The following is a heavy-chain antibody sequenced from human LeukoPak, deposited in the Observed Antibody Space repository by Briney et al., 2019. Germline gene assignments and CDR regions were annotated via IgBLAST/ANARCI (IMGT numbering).Heavy chain of an antibody. J-gene: IGHJ4*02. D-gene: IGHD2-2*01. CDR3: ARAPITSPFYFDY. Sequence: GGSLRLSCTASGFAFDDHGMSWVRQVPGRGLEWVSGINWNGGSTGYADPLRGRFTISRDNAKNSLYLQMDSLRAEDTALYYCARAPITSPFYFDYWGQGTLVTVSS. V-gene: IGHV3-20*04. CDR1: GFAFDDHG. CDR2: INWNGGST.